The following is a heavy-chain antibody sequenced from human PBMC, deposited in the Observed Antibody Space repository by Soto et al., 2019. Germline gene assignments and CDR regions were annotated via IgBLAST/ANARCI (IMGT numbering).Heavy chain of an antibody. D-gene: IGHD3-3*01. V-gene: IGHV3-74*01. CDR1: GFTISSYL. J-gene: IGHJ5*02. CDR2: INSDGSST. CDR3: ASDWHYDFWRGFPTLDP. Sequence: PGGSLSLSCAASGFTISSYLMHWLRQAPGKGLVWVSRINSDGSSTSYADSVKGRFTISRDNAKNTLYLQMNSLRAEDTAVYFCASDWHYDFWRGFPTLDPGGQGTLVTVSS.